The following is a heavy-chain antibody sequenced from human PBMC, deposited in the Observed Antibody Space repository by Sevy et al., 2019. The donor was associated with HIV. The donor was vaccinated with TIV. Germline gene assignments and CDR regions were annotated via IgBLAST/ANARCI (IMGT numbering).Heavy chain of an antibody. J-gene: IGHJ4*02. CDR3: ARDKTLFDY. CDR1: GFTFSSYW. V-gene: IGHV3-74*01. Sequence: GGSLRLSCAASGFTFSSYWMHWVRQAPGKGLVWVSRINSDGSRTNYGDSVKGRFTISRHNAKNTLYLQVNSLRDEDTAVYYCARDKTLFDYWGQGTLVTVSS. CDR2: INSDGSRT.